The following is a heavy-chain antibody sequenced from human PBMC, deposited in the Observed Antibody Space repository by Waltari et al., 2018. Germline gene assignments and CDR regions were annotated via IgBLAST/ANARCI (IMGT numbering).Heavy chain of an antibody. CDR2: ISGSSARM. CDR1: GFTFNFYA. V-gene: IGHV3-23*01. D-gene: IGHD2-21*01. CDR3: ARECPGPCGAYMDV. Sequence: EVQLLESGGGLVQPGGSLRLSCAASGFTFNFYAMSWVRQAPGKGLGWVSRISGSSARMYYADSVNGRFTISRDNSRNTLYLQLNSLRAEDTAVYYCARECPGPCGAYMDVWGKGTTVTVSS. J-gene: IGHJ6*03.